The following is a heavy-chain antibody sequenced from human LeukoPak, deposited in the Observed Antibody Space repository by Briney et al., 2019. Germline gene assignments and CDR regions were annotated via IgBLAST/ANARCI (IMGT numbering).Heavy chain of an antibody. CDR1: SGSINSYY. V-gene: IGHV4-59*01. CDR3: AAGITGGTIDY. D-gene: IGHD7-27*01. J-gene: IGHJ4*02. Sequence: PSETLSLTCTVSSGSINSYYWNWIRQPPGKGLEWIGYVYYSENIYYGPSLKSRVTISVDTSKKQFSLRLISLTAADTAVYYCAAGITGGTIDYWGQGTLITVSS. CDR2: VYYSENI.